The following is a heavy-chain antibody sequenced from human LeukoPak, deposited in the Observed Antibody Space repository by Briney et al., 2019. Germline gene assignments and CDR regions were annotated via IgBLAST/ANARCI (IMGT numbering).Heavy chain of an antibody. CDR3: AKGIQLWTLDY. CDR2: ISWNSGSI. D-gene: IGHD5-18*01. J-gene: IGHJ4*02. Sequence: XXHAPXXXLEWVSGISWNSGSIGYADSVKGRFTISRDNAKNSLYLQMNSLRAEDTALYYCAKGIQLWTLDYWGQGTLVTVSS. V-gene: IGHV3-9*01.